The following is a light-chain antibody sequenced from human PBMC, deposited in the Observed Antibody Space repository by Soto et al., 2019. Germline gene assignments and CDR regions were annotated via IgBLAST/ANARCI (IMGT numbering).Light chain of an antibody. J-gene: IGKJ5*01. CDR2: GAS. CDR1: QTVSITY. Sequence: VLTQSPGTLSLSPGESATLSCRASQTVSITYLTWYQQKPGQAPRLLIFGASKRATGIPDRFSGSGSGRDFTLTISALEPEDFAVYYCQQYGSSPLISFGQGTRLEIK. V-gene: IGKV3-20*01. CDR3: QQYGSSPLIS.